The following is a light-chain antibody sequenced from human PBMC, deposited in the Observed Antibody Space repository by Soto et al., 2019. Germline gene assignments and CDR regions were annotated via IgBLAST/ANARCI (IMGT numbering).Light chain of an antibody. CDR3: QQYGSLVLT. CDR1: QSVSSSY. V-gene: IGKV3-20*01. CDR2: GAS. Sequence: EIVLTQSPGTLSLSPGERATLSCRASQSVSSSYLAWYQQKPGQAPRLLIYGASSRATGIPDRFSGSGSGTDFTLTISRLEPEDLAVNYCQQYGSLVLTFGGGTKVEIK. J-gene: IGKJ4*01.